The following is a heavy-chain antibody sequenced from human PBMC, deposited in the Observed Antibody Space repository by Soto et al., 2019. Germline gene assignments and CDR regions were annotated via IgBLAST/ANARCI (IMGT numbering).Heavy chain of an antibody. D-gene: IGHD6-13*01. CDR2: ISSSGSTI. CDR1: GFTFSDYY. V-gene: IGHV3-11*01. J-gene: IGHJ6*02. Sequence: QVQLVESGGGLVKPGGSLRLSCAASGFTFSDYYMSWIRQAPGKGLEWVSYISSSGSTIYYADSVKGRFTISRDNAENSLYLQMNSLRAEDTAVYYCAGESPPYSSRWEGYYSYCYGMDVWGQGTTVTVSS. CDR3: AGESPPYSSRWEGYYSYCYGMDV.